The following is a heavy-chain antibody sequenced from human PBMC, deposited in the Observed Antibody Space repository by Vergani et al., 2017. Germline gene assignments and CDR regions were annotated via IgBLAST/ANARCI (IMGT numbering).Heavy chain of an antibody. CDR2: IVPLLNTA. CDR3: ATGYGGCSGDSCYSY. Sequence: QVHLVQSGAEVRKPGSSVKVSCKASGGTFSSYSISWVRQAPGQGLEWMGRIVPLLNTANYAQKYQGRVTITADESTSTTYMEMRSLRSEDTAIYYCATGYGGCSGDSCYSYWGQGTLVTVSS. CDR1: GGTFSSYS. J-gene: IGHJ4*02. D-gene: IGHD2-15*01. V-gene: IGHV1-69*11.